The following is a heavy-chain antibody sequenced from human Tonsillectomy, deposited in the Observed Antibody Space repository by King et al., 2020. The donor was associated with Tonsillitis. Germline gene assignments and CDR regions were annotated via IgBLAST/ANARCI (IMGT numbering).Heavy chain of an antibody. J-gene: IGHJ4*02. CDR3: ARERDSDISFDY. CDR1: GYSISSGYY. Sequence: HVQLQESGPGLVKPSETLSLTCTVSGYSISSGYYWGWIRQPPGKGLEWIGSIYHSGSTYYNPSLKSRVTISVDTSKNQFSLKLRPVTAADTAVYYCARERDSDISFDYWGQGTLVTVSS. CDR2: IYHSGST. D-gene: IGHD3-22*01. V-gene: IGHV4-38-2*02.